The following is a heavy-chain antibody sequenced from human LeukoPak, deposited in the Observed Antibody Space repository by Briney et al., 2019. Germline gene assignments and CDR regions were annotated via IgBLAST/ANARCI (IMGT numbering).Heavy chain of an antibody. J-gene: IGHJ4*02. CDR1: GGSISSHY. D-gene: IGHD4-23*01. V-gene: IGHV4-59*11. CDR3: ARVGGNSVDNFDY. CDR2: IYYSGST. Sequence: SETLSLTCTVSGGSISSHYWSWIRQPPGKGLEWIGYIYYSGSTNYNPSLKNRVTISVDTSKNQFSLKLSSVTAADTAVYYCARVGGNSVDNFDYWGQGTLVTVSS.